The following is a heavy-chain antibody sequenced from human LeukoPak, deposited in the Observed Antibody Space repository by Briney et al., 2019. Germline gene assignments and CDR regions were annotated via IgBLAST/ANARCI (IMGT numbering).Heavy chain of an antibody. CDR1: GYSMSSGYY. J-gene: IGHJ4*02. Sequence: SETLSLTCTVSGYSMSSGYYWGWIRQPPERGLEWIGSMYHTGSTYYNPSLKSRVTISVDTSKNQFSLKLSSVTAADTAVYYCARDVGATPGYFDYWGQGTLVTVSS. CDR2: MYHTGST. V-gene: IGHV4-38-2*02. CDR3: ARDVGATPGYFDY. D-gene: IGHD1-26*01.